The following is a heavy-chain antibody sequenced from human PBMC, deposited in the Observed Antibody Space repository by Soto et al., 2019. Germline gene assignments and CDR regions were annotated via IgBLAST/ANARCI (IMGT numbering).Heavy chain of an antibody. D-gene: IGHD3-10*01. CDR1: GYTFITIG. Sequence: QVQLVQSGAEVKKAGASVKVSCKASGYTFITIGISWVRQAPGQGLEWMGWISPHKGNTNYAQKFQGRVTMTTDTCTSTAYMELRSLRSDDTAVYDCVRDLDPSGSYYTDYWGQGTLVTVSS. CDR3: VRDLDPSGSYYTDY. J-gene: IGHJ4*02. V-gene: IGHV1-18*01. CDR2: ISPHKGNT.